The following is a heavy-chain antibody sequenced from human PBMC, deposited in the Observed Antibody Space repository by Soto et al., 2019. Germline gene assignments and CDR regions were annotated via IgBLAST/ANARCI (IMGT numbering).Heavy chain of an antibody. V-gene: IGHV1-69*01. CDR1: GGTFSSYA. D-gene: IGHD6-13*01. CDR3: ARDPSPPLSGYSSSWDDAFDI. J-gene: IGHJ3*02. CDR2: IIPIFGTA. Sequence: QVQLVQSGAEVKKPGSSVKVSCKASGGTFSSYAISWVRQAPGQGLEWMGGIIPIFGTANYAQKFQGRVTITADESTSTAYMELSSLRSEDTAVYYCARDPSPPLSGYSSSWDDAFDIWGQGTMVTVSS.